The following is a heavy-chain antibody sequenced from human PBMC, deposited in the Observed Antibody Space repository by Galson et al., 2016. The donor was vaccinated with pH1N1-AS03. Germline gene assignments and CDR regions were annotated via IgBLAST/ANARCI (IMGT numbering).Heavy chain of an antibody. Sequence: LSLTCSVSTGSFRGAYWAWVRQPPGKGLGWIGEVILGRCNDCVPGENTKYAPSLKSRVTISIDTSRSQLSLRLTSVTAADTAVYYCVRRLTGLDYWGQGSLVTVSS. D-gene: IGHD2-21*02. J-gene: IGHJ4*02. V-gene: IGHV4-34*12. CDR1: TGSFRGAY. CDR3: VRRLTGLDY. CDR2: VILGRCNDCVPGENT.